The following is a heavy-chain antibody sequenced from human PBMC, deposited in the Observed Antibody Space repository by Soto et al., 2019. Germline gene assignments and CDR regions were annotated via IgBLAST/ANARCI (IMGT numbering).Heavy chain of an antibody. CDR3: ARDNLESSGYNH. Sequence: GGSLRLSCAASGFTVSSNYMSWVRQAPGKGLEWVSVIYSGGSTYYADSVKGRFTISRDNSKNTLYLQMNSLRAEDTAVYYCARDNLESSGYNHWGQGTLVTVSS. D-gene: IGHD3-22*01. J-gene: IGHJ5*02. CDR1: GFTVSSNY. V-gene: IGHV3-66*02. CDR2: IYSGGST.